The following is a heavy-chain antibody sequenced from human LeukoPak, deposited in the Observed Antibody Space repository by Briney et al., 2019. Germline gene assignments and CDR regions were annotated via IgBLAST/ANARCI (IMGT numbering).Heavy chain of an antibody. CDR1: GFTFSSYS. J-gene: IGHJ4*02. CDR2: ISSSSSYI. V-gene: IGHV3-21*04. Sequence: GGSLRLSCAASGFTFSSYSMNWVRQAPGKGLEWVSSISSSSSYIYSADSVKGRFTISRDDAKNSLYLQMNSLRAEDTAVYYCANHKVVTPPFDYWGQGTLVTVSS. D-gene: IGHD4-23*01. CDR3: ANHKVVTPPFDY.